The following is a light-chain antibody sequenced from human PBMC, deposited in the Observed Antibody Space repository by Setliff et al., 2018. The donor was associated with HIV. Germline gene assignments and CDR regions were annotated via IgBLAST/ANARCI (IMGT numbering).Light chain of an antibody. Sequence: QSALAQPPSASRTPGQRVTISCSGGSSNIGSNTVNWYQQLPGTAPKLLIYSNNQRPSGVPDRFSGSKSGTSASLAISGLQSDDESDYYCAAWDDRLNGYVFGTGTKVTVL. CDR2: SNN. CDR1: SSNIGSNT. V-gene: IGLV1-44*01. CDR3: AAWDDRLNGYV. J-gene: IGLJ1*01.